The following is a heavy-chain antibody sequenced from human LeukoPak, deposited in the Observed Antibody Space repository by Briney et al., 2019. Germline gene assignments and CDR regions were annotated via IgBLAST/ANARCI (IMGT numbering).Heavy chain of an antibody. CDR1: GVTFSSYA. D-gene: IGHD6-19*01. Sequence: GGSLRLSCAASGVTFSSYAMHWDRQAPGKGLEWVAVISYDGSNKYYADSVKGRFTISRDNSKNTLYLQMNSLRAEDTAVYYCASVEAVAHENPLTFDYWGQGTLVTVSS. CDR2: ISYDGSNK. J-gene: IGHJ4*02. CDR3: ASVEAVAHENPLTFDY. V-gene: IGHV3-30*04.